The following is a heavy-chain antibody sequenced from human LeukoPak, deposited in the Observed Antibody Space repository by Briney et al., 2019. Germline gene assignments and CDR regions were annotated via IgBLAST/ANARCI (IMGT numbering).Heavy chain of an antibody. D-gene: IGHD3-10*01. CDR3: ARGPSRRYYYGSGSHAFDI. J-gene: IGHJ3*02. V-gene: IGHV3-21*01. CDR2: ISSSSSYI. CDR1: GFTFSSYS. Sequence: GGSLRLSCAASGFTFSSYSMNWVRQAPGKRLEWVSSISSSSSYIYYADSVKDRFTISRDNAKNSLYLQMNSLRAEDTAVYYCARGPSRRYYYGSGSHAFDIWGQGTMVTVSS.